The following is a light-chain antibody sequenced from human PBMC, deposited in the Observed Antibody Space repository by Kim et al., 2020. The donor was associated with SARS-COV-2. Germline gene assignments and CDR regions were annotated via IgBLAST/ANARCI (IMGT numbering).Light chain of an antibody. J-gene: IGKJ4*01. CDR1: QGINIY. Sequence: DIQMTQSASSLSAFVGDRVTITCRASQGINIYLAWYQQQTGKVPKLLICAASTLQAGVPSRCSSSGSGTYFTLIISSLQPEDVATYYCQKYSSVPLTFGGGTKVDIK. V-gene: IGKV1-27*01. CDR3: QKYSSVPLT. CDR2: AAS.